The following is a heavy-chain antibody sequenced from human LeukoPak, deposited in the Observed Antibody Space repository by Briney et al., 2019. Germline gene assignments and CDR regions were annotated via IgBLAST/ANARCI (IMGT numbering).Heavy chain of an antibody. D-gene: IGHD6-13*01. CDR1: GFTFSSHE. J-gene: IGHJ4*02. CDR2: ISSSGSTI. CDR3: AKDLGSSSWYPSFDY. V-gene: IGHV3-48*03. Sequence: GGSLRLSSVASGFTFSSHEMNWIRQAPGRGLEWVSYISSSGSTIYYADSVKDRFTISRDNAKNSLYLQMNSLRAEDTAVYYCAKDLGSSSWYPSFDYWGQGTLVTVSS.